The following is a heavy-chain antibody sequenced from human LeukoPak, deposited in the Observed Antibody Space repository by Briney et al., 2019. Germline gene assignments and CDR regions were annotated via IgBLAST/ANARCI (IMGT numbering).Heavy chain of an antibody. Sequence: GGSLRLSCAASGFTFSSYWMSWVRQAPGKGLEWVANIKQDGSEKYYVDSVKGRFTISRDNAKNSLYLQMNSLRAEDTALYYCAKDTMRGYFDYWGQGTLVTVSS. CDR1: GFTFSSYW. D-gene: IGHD3-22*01. CDR3: AKDTMRGYFDY. V-gene: IGHV3-7*03. J-gene: IGHJ4*02. CDR2: IKQDGSEK.